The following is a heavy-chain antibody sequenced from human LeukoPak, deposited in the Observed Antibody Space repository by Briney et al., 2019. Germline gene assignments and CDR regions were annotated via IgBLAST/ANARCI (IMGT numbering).Heavy chain of an antibody. CDR3: ARGQHKYYDFWSGYYRDQKYFDY. CDR2: INHSGST. Sequence: SETLSLTCAVYGGSFSGYYWSWIRQPPGKGLEWIGEINHSGSTNYNPSLKSRVTISVDTSKNQLSLKLSSVTAADTAVYYCARGQHKYYDFWSGYYRDQKYFDYWGQGTLVTVSS. V-gene: IGHV4-34*01. CDR1: GGSFSGYY. D-gene: IGHD3-3*01. J-gene: IGHJ4*02.